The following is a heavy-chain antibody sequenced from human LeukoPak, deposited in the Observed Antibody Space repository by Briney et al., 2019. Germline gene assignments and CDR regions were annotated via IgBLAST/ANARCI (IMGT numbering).Heavy chain of an antibody. J-gene: IGHJ4*02. D-gene: IGHD3-22*01. V-gene: IGHV1-2*02. CDR3: AGDYYDASGYYHFDF. Sequence: ASVKVSCRTSGYTLTGYYIHWVRQAPGQGLEWMGWINPNSGGTKYAQKFQGRVTMTRDTSISTAYMELSRLRSDDTAVYYCAGDYYDASGYYHFDFWGQGTLVTVSS. CDR1: GYTLTGYY. CDR2: INPNSGGT.